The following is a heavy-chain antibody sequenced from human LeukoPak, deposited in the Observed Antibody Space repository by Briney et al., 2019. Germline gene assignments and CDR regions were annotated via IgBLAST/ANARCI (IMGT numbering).Heavy chain of an antibody. CDR2: INHSGST. J-gene: IGHJ4*02. CDR3: RRGIESYGDYGY. Sequence: SETLSLTCAVYGGSFSGYYWRWMGQRPGKGGEGMGEINHSGSTNDNKSLKRRVTISINTSKNEFSLKRSYRTAEAAAIYYSRRGIESYGDYGYWGQGSLVTVSS. V-gene: IGHV4-34*01. CDR1: GGSFSGYY. D-gene: IGHD4-17*01.